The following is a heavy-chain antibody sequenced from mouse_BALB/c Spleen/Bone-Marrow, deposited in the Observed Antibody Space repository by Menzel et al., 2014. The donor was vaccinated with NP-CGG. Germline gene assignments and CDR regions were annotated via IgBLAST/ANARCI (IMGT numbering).Heavy chain of an antibody. Sequence: VQLQQPGAELVRPGALAKLSCKASGFNIKDYYMHWVKQRPEQGLEWIGWIDPENGNTIYDPKFQGKASITADTSSNTAYLQLSSLTSEDTAVYYCAGGNYRFAYWGQGTLVTVSA. J-gene: IGHJ3*01. CDR1: GFNIKDYY. V-gene: IGHV14-1*02. CDR3: AGGNYRFAY. D-gene: IGHD2-1*01. CDR2: IDPENGNT.